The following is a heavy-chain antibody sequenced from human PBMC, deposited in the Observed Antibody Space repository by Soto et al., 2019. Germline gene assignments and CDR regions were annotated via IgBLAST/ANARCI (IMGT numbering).Heavy chain of an antibody. V-gene: IGHV1-18*01. CDR2: ISTYNGNT. CDR3: ARDKDRPQLGGNYYYILDV. J-gene: IGHJ6*02. CDR1: GYTFTTYD. D-gene: IGHD3-3*02. Sequence: ASVKVSCTASGYTFTTYDISWVRQAPEQGLEWMGRISTYNGNTNYPQSLQGRLTMTTDTSTSTAYMELSSLRSDDTAVYFCARDKDRPQLGGNYYYILDVWGQGTAVTVS.